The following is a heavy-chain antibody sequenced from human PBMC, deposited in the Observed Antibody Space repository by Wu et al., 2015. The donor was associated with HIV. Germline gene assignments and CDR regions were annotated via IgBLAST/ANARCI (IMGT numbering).Heavy chain of an antibody. CDR2: FDPKDGEI. CDR1: GYTLSKLS. J-gene: IGHJ3*02. V-gene: IGHV1-24*01. CDR3: TTLRGGYYSGSDIPAAFDI. Sequence: QVPLVQSGAEVRKPGASVKVSCKVSGYTLSKLSMHWVRQTPGKGLEWMGGFDPKDGEIIYAQNFQGRLTMTEDTSTDTAYVELRSLRFEDTAVCYCTTLRGGYYSGSDIPAAFDIWGQGTMVTVSS. D-gene: IGHD3-10*01.